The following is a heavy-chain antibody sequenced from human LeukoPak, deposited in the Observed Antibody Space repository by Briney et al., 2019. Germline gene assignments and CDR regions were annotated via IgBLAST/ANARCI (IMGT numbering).Heavy chain of an antibody. V-gene: IGHV4-39*07. J-gene: IGHJ6*03. Sequence: SETLSLTCTVSGDSISSSSYYWGWIRQPPGKGLEWIGSIYYSGSTYYNPSLRSRVTISVDTSKNQFSLKLSSVTAADTAVYYCARGGGVYDYVWGSYRYSSTGAYYMDVWGKGTTVTVSS. D-gene: IGHD3-16*02. CDR2: IYYSGST. CDR1: GDSISSSSYY. CDR3: ARGGGVYDYVWGSYRYSSTGAYYMDV.